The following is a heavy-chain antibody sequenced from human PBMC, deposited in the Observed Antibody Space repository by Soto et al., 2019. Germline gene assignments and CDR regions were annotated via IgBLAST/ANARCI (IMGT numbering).Heavy chain of an antibody. D-gene: IGHD2-15*01. V-gene: IGHV1-69*12. CDR2: ILPMFGTP. Sequence: QVQLVQSGTEVKKPGSSVKVSCKALAGTFSSYAISWVRQAPGQGREWMGGILPMFGTPNYAQKFLGRVRITADESTRTAYMEQSSVRSEDKAVYYCARSMVETLAHGNYYYAMYAWGQGTTVTVSS. CDR3: ARSMVETLAHGNYYYAMYA. J-gene: IGHJ6*02. CDR1: AGTFSSYA.